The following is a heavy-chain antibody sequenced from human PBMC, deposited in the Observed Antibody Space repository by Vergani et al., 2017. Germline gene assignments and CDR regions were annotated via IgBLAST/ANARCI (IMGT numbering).Heavy chain of an antibody. D-gene: IGHD2-2*01. CDR1: GGSFSGYY. J-gene: IGHJ4*02. CDR2: IKHSGST. Sequence: QVQLQQWGAGLLKPSETLSLTCAVYGGSFSGYYWSWISQPPGKGVEWVGGIKHSGSTNYHPSLKSRVTISVDTSKSQFSLKLSSVTAADTSVYYCARAVVVVPASMGGPHVDCGGEGRLVTVSS. CDR3: ARAVVVVPASMGGPHVDC. V-gene: IGHV4-34*01.